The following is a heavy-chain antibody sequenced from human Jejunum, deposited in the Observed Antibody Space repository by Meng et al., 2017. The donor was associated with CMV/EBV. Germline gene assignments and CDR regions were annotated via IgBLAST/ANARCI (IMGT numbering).Heavy chain of an antibody. J-gene: IGHJ6*02. CDR2: IKQDGAEK. V-gene: IGHV3-7*01. D-gene: IGHD6-6*01. CDR3: ARVAGRGSSPANGMDV. Sequence: FRDYWMTWVRQAPGMGLQWVANIKQDGAEKNYEDSVKGRFSISRDNAKNSLYLQMDSLRVEDTAVYYCARVAGRGSSPANGMDVWGRGTTVTVSS. CDR1: FRDYW.